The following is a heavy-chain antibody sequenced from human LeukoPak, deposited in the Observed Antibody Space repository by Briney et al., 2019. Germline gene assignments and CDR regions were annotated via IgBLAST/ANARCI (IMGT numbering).Heavy chain of an antibody. V-gene: IGHV3-72*01. Sequence: GGSLRLSCAASGFTFSDHYMDWVRQAPGKGLEWVGSTRNKANSYTTEYAASVKGRFTISRDDSKNSLYLQMNSLKTEDTAVYYCARGSSGYYYWGQGTLVTVSS. D-gene: IGHD3-22*01. CDR3: ARGSSGYYY. CDR2: TRNKANSYTT. J-gene: IGHJ4*02. CDR1: GFTFSDHY.